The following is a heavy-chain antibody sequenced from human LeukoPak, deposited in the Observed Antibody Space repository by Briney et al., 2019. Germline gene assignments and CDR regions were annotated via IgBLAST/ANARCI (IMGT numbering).Heavy chain of an antibody. CDR3: ARVSGPGMNEYFHL. V-gene: IGHV3-74*01. CDR1: GFTFSGAW. Sequence: GGSLRLSCAASGFTFSGAWLHWVRKAPGKGLVWVSRINNDGTTTKYADSVKGRFTISRDNAKNTLYLQMNSLRAEDTAVYYCARVSGPGMNEYFHLWGQGTLFTVSS. D-gene: IGHD3-10*01. J-gene: IGHJ1*01. CDR2: INNDGTTT.